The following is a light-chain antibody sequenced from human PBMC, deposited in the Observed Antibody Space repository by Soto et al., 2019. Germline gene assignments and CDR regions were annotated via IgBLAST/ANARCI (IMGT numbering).Light chain of an antibody. CDR1: SSYVGDYNF. CDR3: CSYAGSYTFVV. CDR2: DVS. Sequence: QSALTQPSSVSGSPGQSVTISCTGTSSYVGDYNFVSWYQQHPGKAPKLMIYDVSKRPSGVPDRFSGSKSGNTASLTISGLQAEDEGDYYCCSYAGSYTFVVFGGGTKLTVL. J-gene: IGLJ2*01. V-gene: IGLV2-11*01.